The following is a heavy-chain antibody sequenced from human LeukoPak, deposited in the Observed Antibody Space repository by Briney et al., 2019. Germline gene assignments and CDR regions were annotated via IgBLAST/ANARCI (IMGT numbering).Heavy chain of an antibody. CDR1: GFTFSSYW. V-gene: IGHV3-7*01. J-gene: IGHJ2*01. CDR3: ARRYCSSTSCQRVRYFDL. Sequence: GGSLRLSCAASGFTFSSYWMSWVRQAPGKGLEWVANIKQDGSEKYYVDSVKGRFTISRDNAKNSLYLQMNSLRAEDTAVYYCARRYCSSTSCQRVRYFDLWGRGTLVTVSS. CDR2: IKQDGSEK. D-gene: IGHD2-2*01.